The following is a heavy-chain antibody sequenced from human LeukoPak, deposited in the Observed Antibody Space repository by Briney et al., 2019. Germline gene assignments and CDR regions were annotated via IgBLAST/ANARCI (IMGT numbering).Heavy chain of an antibody. CDR1: GFTFSSCT. Sequence: GGSLRLSCAASGFTFSSCTMTWVRQAPGRGLEWVSAIGASGGDTYYPDPMKGRFTISRDNSKNTLYLQMSSLRAEDTAIYYCAKDNTQVGIPFEYWGQGTPVTVSS. V-gene: IGHV3-23*01. CDR3: AKDNTQVGIPFEY. J-gene: IGHJ4*02. CDR2: IGASGGDT. D-gene: IGHD1-26*01.